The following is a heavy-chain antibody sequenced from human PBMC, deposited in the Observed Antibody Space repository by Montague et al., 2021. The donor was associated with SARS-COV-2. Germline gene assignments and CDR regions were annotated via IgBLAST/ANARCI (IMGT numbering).Heavy chain of an antibody. Sequence: SETLSLTCTVSGGSISSSSYYWGWIRQPPGKGLEWIGSIYYSGXTXYXXXXEXRVTISVDTSKNQFSLKLSSVTAADTAVYYCARVGRQQLVRLSGMDVWGQGTTVTVSS. CDR3: ARVGRQQLVRLSGMDV. V-gene: IGHV4-39*07. J-gene: IGHJ6*02. D-gene: IGHD6-13*01. CDR2: IYYSGXT. CDR1: GGSISSSSYY.